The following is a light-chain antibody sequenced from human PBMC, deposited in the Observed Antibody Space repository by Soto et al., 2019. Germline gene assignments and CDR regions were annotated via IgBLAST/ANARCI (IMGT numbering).Light chain of an antibody. CDR1: SSDVGTYDY. J-gene: IGLJ1*01. CDR2: GVT. CDR3: SSYAGRTMYV. Sequence: QSALTHPPSASWSPGQAVTFSCTGTSSDVGTYDYVSWYQQYPGKAPKLLIYGVTRRPSGVPDRFSGSKSGNTAALTVSGLQAEDHAYYYCSSYAGRTMYVFGTGTKVTVL. V-gene: IGLV2-8*01.